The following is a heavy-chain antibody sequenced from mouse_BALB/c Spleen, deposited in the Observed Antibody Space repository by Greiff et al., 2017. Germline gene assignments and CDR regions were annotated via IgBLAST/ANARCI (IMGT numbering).Heavy chain of an antibody. CDR1: GFTFSSFG. CDR2: ISSGSSTI. J-gene: IGHJ2*01. D-gene: IGHD1-1*01. V-gene: IGHV5-17*02. Sequence: EVQRVESGGGLVQPGGSRKLSCAASGFTFSSFGMHWVRQAPEKGLEWVAYISSGSSTIYYADTVKGRFTISRDNPKNTLFLQMTSLRSEDTAMYYCARYSSYDYFDYWGQGTTLTVSS. CDR3: ARYSSYDYFDY.